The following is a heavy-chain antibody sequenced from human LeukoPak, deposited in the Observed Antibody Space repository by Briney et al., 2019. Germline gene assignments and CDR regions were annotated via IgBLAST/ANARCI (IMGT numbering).Heavy chain of an antibody. J-gene: IGHJ4*02. D-gene: IGHD3-3*01. V-gene: IGHV3-30*02. Sequence: GGSLRLSCAASGFTFSSYGMHWVRQAPGKGLEWVAFIRYDGSNKYYADSVKGRFTISRDNSKNTLYLQMNSLRAEGTTVYYCAKDRSGGSGYYKDYWGQGTLVTVSS. CDR1: GFTFSSYG. CDR2: IRYDGSNK. CDR3: AKDRSGGSGYYKDY.